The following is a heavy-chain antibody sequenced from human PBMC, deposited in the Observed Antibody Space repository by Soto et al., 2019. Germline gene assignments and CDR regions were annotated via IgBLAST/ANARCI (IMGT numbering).Heavy chain of an antibody. CDR2: INHSGST. CDR1: GGSFSGYY. D-gene: IGHD4-17*01. Sequence: PSETLSLTCAVYGGSFSGYYWSWIRQPPGKGLEWIGEINHSGSTNYNPSLKSRVTISVDTSKNQFSLKLSSVTAADTAVYYCARDFPTAYYYYMDVWGKGTTVTVSS. CDR3: ARDFPTAYYYYMDV. J-gene: IGHJ6*03. V-gene: IGHV4-34*01.